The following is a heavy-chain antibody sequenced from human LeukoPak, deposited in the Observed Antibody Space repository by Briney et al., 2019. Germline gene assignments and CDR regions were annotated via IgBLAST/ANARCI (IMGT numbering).Heavy chain of an antibody. Sequence: GGSLRLSCAASGFTFSSYEMNWVRQVPGKGLEWVSYIASGGGANRFYSESVKGRFTISRDNAKNSLYLHMNSLRAEDTGVYYCARIGTTTRGPAGLDVWGQGTTVTVSS. V-gene: IGHV3-48*03. CDR3: ARIGTTTRGPAGLDV. D-gene: IGHD2/OR15-2a*01. CDR2: IASGGGANR. CDR1: GFTFSSYE. J-gene: IGHJ6*02.